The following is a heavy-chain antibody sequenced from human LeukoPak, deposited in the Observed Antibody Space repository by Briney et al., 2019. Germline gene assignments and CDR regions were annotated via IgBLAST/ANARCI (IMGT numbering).Heavy chain of an antibody. V-gene: IGHV3-74*01. CDR3: VRGSPGYSSSWHAY. CDR2: INSDATST. J-gene: IGHJ4*02. CDR1: GFMLSSTW. Sequence: GGSLRLSCAASGFMLSSTWMHWVRQAPGKGLVWVSRINSDATSTSYADSVRGRFTISRDDAKNTMHLQMNSLRAEDTAMYYCVRGSPGYSSSWHAYWGQGTLVTVSS. D-gene: IGHD6-13*01.